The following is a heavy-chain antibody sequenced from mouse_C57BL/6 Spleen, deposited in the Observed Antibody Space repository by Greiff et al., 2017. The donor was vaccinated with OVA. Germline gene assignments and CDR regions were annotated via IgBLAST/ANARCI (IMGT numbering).Heavy chain of an antibody. CDR1: GFTFSDYG. Sequence: EVQLVESGGGLVKPGGSLKLSCAASGFTFSDYGMHWVRQAPEQGLEWVAYISSGSSTIYYAATVKGRFTISRDNATNTLFLHMTSLRSEDTAMYYCARGATVVAYYYAMDYWGQGTSVTVSS. V-gene: IGHV5-17*01. CDR3: ARGATVVAYYYAMDY. D-gene: IGHD1-1*01. CDR2: ISSGSSTI. J-gene: IGHJ4*01.